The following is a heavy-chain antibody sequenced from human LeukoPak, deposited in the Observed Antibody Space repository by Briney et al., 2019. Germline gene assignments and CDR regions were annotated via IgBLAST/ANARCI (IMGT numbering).Heavy chain of an antibody. CDR3: AKDHLGGYVSGAFDI. J-gene: IGHJ3*02. V-gene: IGHV3-9*01. Sequence: GGSLRLSCAASGFTFDDYAMHWVRQAPGKGLEWVSGISWNSGSIGYADSVKGRFTISRDNAKNSLYLQMNSLRAEDTALYYCAKDHLGGYVSGAFDIWGQGTMVTVS. D-gene: IGHD5-12*01. CDR2: ISWNSGSI. CDR1: GFTFDDYA.